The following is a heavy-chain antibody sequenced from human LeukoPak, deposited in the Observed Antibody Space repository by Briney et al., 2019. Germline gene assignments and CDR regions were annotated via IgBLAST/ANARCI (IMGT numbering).Heavy chain of an antibody. V-gene: IGHV1-2*02. Sequence: ASVNVSCKASGDILTAYYMHGVRPAPGQGLAGMGWNSLSSGATNYAQKFQGRVTLTRDTSIPTAYMELSTLRSDDTAVYHCVTAPGYRRSWATSSGHSSRWGAFDIWGQGTMVTVSS. J-gene: IGHJ3*02. CDR1: GDILTAYY. CDR2: NSLSSGAT. D-gene: IGHD6-13*01. CDR3: VTAPGYRRSWATSSGHSSRWGAFDI.